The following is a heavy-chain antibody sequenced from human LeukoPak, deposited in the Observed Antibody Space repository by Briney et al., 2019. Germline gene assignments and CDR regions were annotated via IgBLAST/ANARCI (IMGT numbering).Heavy chain of an antibody. D-gene: IGHD4-23*01. CDR3: ARRDTVVTPWAAFDI. Sequence: SETLSLTCTVSGGSISSGSYYWSWIRQPAGKGLEWIGRIYTSGSTNYNPSLKSRVTISVDTSKNQFSLKLSSVTAADTAVYYCARRDTVVTPWAAFDIWGQGTMVTVSS. CDR1: GGSISSGSYY. V-gene: IGHV4-61*02. CDR2: IYTSGST. J-gene: IGHJ3*02.